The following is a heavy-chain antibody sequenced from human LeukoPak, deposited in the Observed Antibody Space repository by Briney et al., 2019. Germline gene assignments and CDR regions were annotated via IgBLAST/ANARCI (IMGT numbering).Heavy chain of an antibody. CDR1: GFTFNSHA. CDR3: ANPYDYDSSGYSIGY. D-gene: IGHD3-22*01. Sequence: PGGSLRLSCAAYGFTFNSHAMSWVRQIPGKGLEWVSSVTADGTNTHFADSVKGRFTISRDNSKNTLYLQMNSLRADDTAVYYCANPYDYDSSGYSIGYWGQGTLVTVSS. CDR2: VTADGTNT. J-gene: IGHJ4*02. V-gene: IGHV3-23*01.